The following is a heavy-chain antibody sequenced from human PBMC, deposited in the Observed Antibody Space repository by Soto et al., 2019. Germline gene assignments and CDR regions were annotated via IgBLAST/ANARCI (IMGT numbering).Heavy chain of an antibody. Sequence: SETLSLTCIVSGGSISSGGYYWSWIRQHPGKGLEWIGYIYYSGSTYYNPSLKSRVTISVDTSKNQFSLRLSSVTAADTAVYYCARVTGDYDFWSGYRDYYFDYWGQGTLVNVSS. CDR3: ARVTGDYDFWSGYRDYYFDY. V-gene: IGHV4-31*03. CDR2: IYYSGST. J-gene: IGHJ4*02. D-gene: IGHD3-3*01. CDR1: GGSISSGGYY.